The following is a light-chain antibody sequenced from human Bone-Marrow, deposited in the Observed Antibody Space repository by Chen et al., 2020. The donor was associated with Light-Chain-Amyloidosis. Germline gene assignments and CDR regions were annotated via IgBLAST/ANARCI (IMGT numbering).Light chain of an antibody. CDR1: DLPTKY. CDR2: RDT. Sequence: SYELTQPPSVSVSPGQTARITCSGDDLPTKYAYCYQQKPGQAPVLVIHRDTERPSGISERFSGSSSGTTATLTISGVQAEDEDDYHCQSADSSGTYEVIFGGGTKLTVL. CDR3: QSADSSGTYEVI. J-gene: IGLJ2*01. V-gene: IGLV3-25*03.